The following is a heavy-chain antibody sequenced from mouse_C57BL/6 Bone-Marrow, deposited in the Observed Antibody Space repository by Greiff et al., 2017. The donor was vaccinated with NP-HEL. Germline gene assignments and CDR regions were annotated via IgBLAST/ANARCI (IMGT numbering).Heavy chain of an antibody. D-gene: IGHD1-1*01. J-gene: IGHJ4*01. CDR3: AREGRVTTVVPQAMDY. CDR1: GYTFTSHW. Sequence: VQLQQSGPELVRPGASVKISCKAPGYTFTSHWMQWVRQRPGQGLEWIGEIFPGCGSTSCNEKFKVKATLTVDTSSSTANMQLSSLTSEDSAVYFCAREGRVTTVVPQAMDYWGQGTSVTVSA. V-gene: IGHV1-56*01. CDR2: IFPGCGST.